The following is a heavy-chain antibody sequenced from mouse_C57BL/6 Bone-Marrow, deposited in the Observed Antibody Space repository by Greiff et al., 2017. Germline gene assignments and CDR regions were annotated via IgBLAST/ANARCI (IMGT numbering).Heavy chain of an antibody. V-gene: IGHV1-76*01. Sequence: VMLVESGAELVRPGASVKLSCKASGYTFTDYYINWVKQRPGQGLEWIARIYPGSGNTYYNEKFKGKATLTAEKSSSTAYMQLSSLTSEDSAVYFCARSEYYYGSSPYYFDYWGQGTTLTVSS. CDR3: ARSEYYYGSSPYYFDY. CDR1: GYTFTDYY. J-gene: IGHJ2*01. CDR2: IYPGSGNT. D-gene: IGHD1-1*01.